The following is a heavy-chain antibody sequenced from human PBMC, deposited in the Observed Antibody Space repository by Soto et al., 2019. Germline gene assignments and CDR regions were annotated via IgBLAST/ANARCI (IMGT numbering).Heavy chain of an antibody. Sequence: QVQLVQSGAEVRKPGSSVKVSCKASGGTFRSYAINWVRQAPGQGLEWVGGIIPVFDTANFAQRFQGRASITADKVTSTAYMALSSLRSEDTDVYYWALGERSGYYTTIYYYGMDVWGQGTTVTVSS. CDR2: IIPVFDTA. V-gene: IGHV1-69*06. CDR1: GGTFRSYA. CDR3: ALGERSGYYTTIYYYGMDV. D-gene: IGHD3-3*01. J-gene: IGHJ6*02.